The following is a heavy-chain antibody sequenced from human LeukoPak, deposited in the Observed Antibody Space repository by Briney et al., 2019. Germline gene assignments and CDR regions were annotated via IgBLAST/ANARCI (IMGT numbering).Heavy chain of an antibody. V-gene: IGHV3-9*01. D-gene: IGHD1-26*01. CDR2: ISWNSGSI. CDR1: GFTFDDYA. J-gene: IGHJ6*02. CDR3: AKDKGSGSYYYYGMDV. Sequence: PGRSLRLSCAASGFTFDDYAMHWVRQAPGKGLEWVSGISWNSGSIGYADSVKGRFTISRDNAKNSLYLQMNSLRAEDTALYYCAKDKGSGSYYYYGMDVWGQGTTVTVSS.